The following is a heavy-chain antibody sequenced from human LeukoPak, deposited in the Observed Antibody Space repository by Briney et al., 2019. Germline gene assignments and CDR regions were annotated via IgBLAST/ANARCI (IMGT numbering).Heavy chain of an antibody. CDR2: MRYDGSNK. V-gene: IGHV3-30*02. D-gene: IGHD3-16*01. Sequence: PGGSLRLSCAASGFTFSSYAMSWVRQAPGKGLEWVAFMRYDGSNKYYADSVKGRFTISRDNSKNTLYLQMNSLRAEDTAVYYCASLMITFGGVIRRKRPTDAFDIWGQGTMVTVSS. J-gene: IGHJ3*02. CDR3: ASLMITFGGVIRRKRPTDAFDI. CDR1: GFTFSSYA.